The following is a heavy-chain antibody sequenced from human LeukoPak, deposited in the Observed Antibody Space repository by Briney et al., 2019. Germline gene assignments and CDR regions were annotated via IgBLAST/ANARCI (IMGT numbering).Heavy chain of an antibody. V-gene: IGHV3-30*04. CDR3: ASLPYDFWSGYIDY. D-gene: IGHD3-3*01. Sequence: PGGSLRLSCAASGFTFSSYAMHWVRQAPGKGLEWVAVISYDGSNKYYADSVKGRFTISRDNSKNTLYLQMNSLRAEDTAVYYCASLPYDFWSGYIDYWGQGTLVTVSS. J-gene: IGHJ4*02. CDR2: ISYDGSNK. CDR1: GFTFSSYA.